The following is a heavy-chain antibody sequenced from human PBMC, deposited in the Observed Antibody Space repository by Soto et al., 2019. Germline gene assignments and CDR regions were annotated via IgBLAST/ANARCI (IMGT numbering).Heavy chain of an antibody. CDR3: ARVSSYDFWSGYYYYFDS. Sequence: QVQLQESGPGLVKPSETLSLTCTVSGGSISSYYWSWIRQPPGKGLEWIGYIYYSGSTNYNPSLKPQVTISVDTSKNQFSLKLRSVTAADTAVYYCARVSSYDFWSGYYYYFDSWGQGTLVTVSS. V-gene: IGHV4-59*08. J-gene: IGHJ4*02. CDR1: GGSISSYY. D-gene: IGHD3-3*01. CDR2: IYYSGST.